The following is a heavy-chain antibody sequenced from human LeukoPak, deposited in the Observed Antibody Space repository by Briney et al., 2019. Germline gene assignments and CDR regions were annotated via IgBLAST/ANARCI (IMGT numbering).Heavy chain of an antibody. CDR1: GGSISSYY. J-gene: IGHJ5*02. V-gene: IGHV4-59*01. Sequence: SETLSLTCTVSGGSISSYYWSWIRQPPGKGLEWIGYIYYSGSTNHNPSLKSRVTISVDTSKNQFSLKLSSVTAADTAVYYCARIVAWFDPWGQGTLVTVSS. CDR3: ARIVAWFDP. D-gene: IGHD3-22*01. CDR2: IYYSGST.